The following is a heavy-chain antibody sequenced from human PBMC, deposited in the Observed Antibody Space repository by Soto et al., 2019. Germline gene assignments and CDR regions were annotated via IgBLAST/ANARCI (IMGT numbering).Heavy chain of an antibody. CDR2: IYYSGST. D-gene: IGHD4-17*01. V-gene: IGHV4-59*01. J-gene: IGHJ4*02. CDR3: ARRYGASFDY. Sequence: QVQLQESGPGLVKPSETLSLTCTVSGGSISSYYWSWIRQPPGKGLEWIGYIYYSGSTNYNPSLESRVTISVDTSKNQCSLKLSSVTAADTAGYYCARRYGASFDYWGQGTLVTVSS. CDR1: GGSISSYY.